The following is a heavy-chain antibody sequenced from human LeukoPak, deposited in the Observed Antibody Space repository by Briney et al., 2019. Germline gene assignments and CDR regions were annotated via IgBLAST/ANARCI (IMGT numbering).Heavy chain of an antibody. Sequence: GGSLRLSCAASGFTFSSYAMNWVRQAPGKGLEWVSYISSSSTIYYADSVKGRFTISRDNAKNSLYLQMNSLRAEDTAVYYCARDWIDYPSFDYWGQGTLVTVSS. CDR2: ISSSSTI. D-gene: IGHD5-12*01. V-gene: IGHV3-48*01. CDR3: ARDWIDYPSFDY. CDR1: GFTFSSYA. J-gene: IGHJ4*02.